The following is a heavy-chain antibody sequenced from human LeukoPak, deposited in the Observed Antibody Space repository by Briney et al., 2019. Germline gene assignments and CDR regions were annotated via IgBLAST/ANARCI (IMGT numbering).Heavy chain of an antibody. Sequence: GGYLRLSCAASGFTFSSYVMSWVPQAPGKGREWVSIINTNARTTYYAHSVKGPFTISRDNSKNTLYLQMNSRRAEDTAVYYCAKHPESGNFDYWGGGTLVSVRS. J-gene: IGHJ4*02. D-gene: IGHD1-14*01. CDR2: INTNARTT. CDR1: GFTFSSYV. V-gene: IGHV3-23*05. CDR3: AKHPESGNFDY.